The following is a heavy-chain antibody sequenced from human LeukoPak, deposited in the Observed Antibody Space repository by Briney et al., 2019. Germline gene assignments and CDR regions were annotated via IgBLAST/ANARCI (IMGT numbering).Heavy chain of an antibody. CDR1: GYSFTSYW. Sequence: GESLKISCQGSGYSFTSYWIGWVRQMPGKGLEWMGIIYPGYSDTRYSPSFQGQVTISADKSISTGYLQWSSLKASDTAMYYCARHQGKYQLTGGGYYYYYGMDVWGQGTTVTVSS. J-gene: IGHJ6*02. CDR2: IYPGYSDT. D-gene: IGHD2-2*01. CDR3: ARHQGKYQLTGGGYYYYYGMDV. V-gene: IGHV5-51*01.